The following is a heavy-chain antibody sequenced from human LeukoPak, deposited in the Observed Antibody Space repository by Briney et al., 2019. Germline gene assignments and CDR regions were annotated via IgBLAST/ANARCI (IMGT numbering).Heavy chain of an antibody. J-gene: IGHJ3*02. D-gene: IGHD6-13*01. CDR2: IIPILGIA. CDR3: ARDRIAAAGGDAFDI. CDR1: GGTFSSYT. V-gene: IGHV1-69*04. Sequence: SVKVSCKASGGTFSSYTISWVRQAPGQGLEWMGRIIPILGIANYAQKLQGRVTMTTDTSTSTAYMELRSLRSDDTAVYYCARDRIAAAGGDAFDIWGQGTMVTVSS.